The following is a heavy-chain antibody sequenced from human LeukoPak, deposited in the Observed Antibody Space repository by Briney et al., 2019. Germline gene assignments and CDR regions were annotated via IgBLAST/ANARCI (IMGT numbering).Heavy chain of an antibody. V-gene: IGHV1-24*01. D-gene: IGHD3/OR15-3a*01. CDR3: ATTVILVGTGYGQGRAGNDY. CDR2: FDPEDGGT. CDR1: GYTLTELS. J-gene: IGHJ4*02. Sequence: GASVKVSCKVSGYTLTELSMHWVRQAPGKGLEWMGGFDPEDGGTIYAQKFQGRVTMTEDTSTDTAYMELSSLRSEDTAVYYCATTVILVGTGYGQGRAGNDYWGQGTLVTVSS.